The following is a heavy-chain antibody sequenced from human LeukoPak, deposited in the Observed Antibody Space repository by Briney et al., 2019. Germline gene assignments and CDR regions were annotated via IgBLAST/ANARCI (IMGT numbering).Heavy chain of an antibody. Sequence: AGGSLRLSCAASGFTFSSYSMDWVRQAPGKGLEWVSSISSSSSYIYYADSVKGRFTISRDNAKNSLYLQMNSLRAEDTAVYYCARAYSSAVAAFWFDPWGQGTLVTVSS. V-gene: IGHV3-21*01. J-gene: IGHJ5*02. CDR3: ARAYSSAVAAFWFDP. CDR2: ISSSSSYI. D-gene: IGHD6-19*01. CDR1: GFTFSSYS.